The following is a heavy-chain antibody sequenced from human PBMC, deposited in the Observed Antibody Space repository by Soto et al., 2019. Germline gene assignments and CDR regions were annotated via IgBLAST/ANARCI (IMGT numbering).Heavy chain of an antibody. V-gene: IGHV1-69*12. J-gene: IGHJ3*02. CDR3: AREVAADGTFREDVFDI. CDR1: GGTFSNHA. Sequence: QVHLVQSGAEVKKPGSSVKVSCKASGGTFSNHAINWVRQAPGQGLEWMGRIIPIFTTTNYAQKFQGRVTITDDESTITDYMELSSLKHDDTAVYYCAREVAADGTFREDVFDIWGQGTLVTVSS. D-gene: IGHD6-13*01. CDR2: IIPIFTTT.